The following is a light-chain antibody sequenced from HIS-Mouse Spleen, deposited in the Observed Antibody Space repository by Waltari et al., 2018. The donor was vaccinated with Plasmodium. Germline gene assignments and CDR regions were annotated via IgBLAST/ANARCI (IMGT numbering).Light chain of an antibody. Sequence: QSALTQPASVSGSPGQSITISCTGTSSDVGGYNYVSWYQQHPGKAPKLMIYDVSNRPSGVSTLFSGSKPGNTASLTISALQAEDEADYYCSSYTSSSTVVFGGGTKLPVL. CDR1: SSDVGGYNY. CDR3: SSYTSSSTVV. CDR2: DVS. V-gene: IGLV2-14*03. J-gene: IGLJ2*01.